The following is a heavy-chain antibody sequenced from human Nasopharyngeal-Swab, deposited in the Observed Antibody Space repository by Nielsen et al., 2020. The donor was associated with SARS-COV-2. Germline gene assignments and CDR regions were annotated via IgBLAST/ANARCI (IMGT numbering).Heavy chain of an antibody. CDR2: IYSGGSST. Sequence: GESLKISCAASGFTFSSYAMSWVRQAPGKGLEWVSVIYSGGSSTYYADSVKGRFTISRDNSKNTLYLQMNSPRAEDTAVYYCANLLFSSSWYEGYYYGMDVWGQGTTVTVSS. D-gene: IGHD6-13*01. CDR3: ANLLFSSSWYEGYYYGMDV. CDR1: GFTFSSYA. V-gene: IGHV3-23*03. J-gene: IGHJ6*02.